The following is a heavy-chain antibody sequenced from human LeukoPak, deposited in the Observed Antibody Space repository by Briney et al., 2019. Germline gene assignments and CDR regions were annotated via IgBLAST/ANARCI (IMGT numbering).Heavy chain of an antibody. CDR2: ISGSGGST. V-gene: IGHV3-23*01. Sequence: GGSLRLSCAASGFTSSSYAMSWVRQAPRRGVEWVSAISGSGGSTYYADSVKGRFTISRDNSKNTLYLQMNSLRAEDTAVYYCAKVSRVAASEGGLGYYFDYWGQGTLVTVSS. CDR1: GFTSSSYA. CDR3: AKVSRVAASEGGLGYYFDY. J-gene: IGHJ4*02. D-gene: IGHD6-13*01.